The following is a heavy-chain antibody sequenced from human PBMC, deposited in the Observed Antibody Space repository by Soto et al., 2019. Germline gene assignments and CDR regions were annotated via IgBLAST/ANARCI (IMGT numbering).Heavy chain of an antibody. CDR3: ARDRVYGGYGYLDY. V-gene: IGHV3-30*03. CDR2: MSYDGINE. J-gene: IGHJ4*02. Sequence: QVQLVESGGGVVQPGRSVRLSCAASGFTFSDYGMHWVRQAPGKGLEWVAVMSYDGINEYHADSVKGRFTISRDNSKNTTYLQMNSLRGEDTAVYYCARDRVYGGYGYLDYWGQGTLVTVSS. D-gene: IGHD5-18*01. CDR1: GFTFSDYG.